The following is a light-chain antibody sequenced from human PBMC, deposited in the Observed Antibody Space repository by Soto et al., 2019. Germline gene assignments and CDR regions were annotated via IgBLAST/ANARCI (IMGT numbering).Light chain of an antibody. CDR2: DNH. Sequence: QPGLAQSPSGSGTPGQRVAPSCTGSSSNIGAGYDVHWYQQLPGAAPKLLIYDNHNRPSGVPDRFSGSKSGASASLAITGLQAEDEADYYCQSYDTRLSGYVFGTGTKVTVL. J-gene: IGLJ1*01. V-gene: IGLV1-40*03. CDR3: QSYDTRLSGYV. CDR1: SSNIGAGYD.